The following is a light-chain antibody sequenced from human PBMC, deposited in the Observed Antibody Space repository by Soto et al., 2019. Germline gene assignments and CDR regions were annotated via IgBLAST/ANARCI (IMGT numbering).Light chain of an antibody. V-gene: IGKV3-20*01. CDR3: QQYGGSPFT. J-gene: IGKJ3*01. CDR1: QSVSVNS. CDR2: AAS. Sequence: DIVLTQSPGTLSLSPGGRATLSCRASQSVSVNSLAWYQQKGDQAPRLLIYAASTMATGVPDRFSGTGSGTDFALTISRLETDDSAVYNCQQYGGSPFTFGPGTKVDIK.